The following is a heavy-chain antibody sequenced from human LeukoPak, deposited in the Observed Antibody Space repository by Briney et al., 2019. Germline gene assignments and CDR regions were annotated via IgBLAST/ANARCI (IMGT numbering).Heavy chain of an antibody. J-gene: IGHJ3*02. CDR1: GYTFTGYY. CDR2: INPNSGGT. V-gene: IGHV1-2*02. CDR3: ARGMTTVIKAAFDI. Sequence: ASVKVSCKASGYTFTGYYMHWVRQAPGQGLDWMGWINPNSGGTNYAQKFQGRVTMTRDTSISTAYMELSRLRSDDTAVYYCARGMTTVIKAAFDIWGQGTMVTVSS. D-gene: IGHD4-17*01.